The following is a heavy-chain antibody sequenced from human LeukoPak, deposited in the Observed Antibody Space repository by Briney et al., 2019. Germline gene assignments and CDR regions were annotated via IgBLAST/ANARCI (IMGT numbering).Heavy chain of an antibody. CDR3: ARAHPRYYYDF. J-gene: IGHJ4*02. CDR2: ISSSSSYI. CDR1: GFTFSSYS. D-gene: IGHD1-14*01. V-gene: IGHV3-21*01. Sequence: GGSLRLSCAASGFTFSSYSKNWVRQAPGKGLEWVSSISSSSSYIYYADSVKGRFTISRDNAKNSLYLQMNSLRAEDTAVYYCARAHPRYYYDFWGQGTLVTVSS.